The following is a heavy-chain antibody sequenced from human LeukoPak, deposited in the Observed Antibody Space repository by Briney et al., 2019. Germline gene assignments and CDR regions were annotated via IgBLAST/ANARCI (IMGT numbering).Heavy chain of an antibody. J-gene: IGHJ6*02. CDR2: IYYSGST. CDR3: ARDEGGIMVRGVTYYYYYYGMDV. CDR1: GGSISSGGYY. D-gene: IGHD3-10*01. V-gene: IGHV4-31*03. Sequence: SETLSLTCTVSGGSISSGGYYWSWIRQHPGKGLEWIGYIYYSGSTYYNPSFKSRVTISVDTSKNQFSLKLSSVTAADTAVYYCARDEGGIMVRGVTYYYYYYGMDVWGQGTTVTVSS.